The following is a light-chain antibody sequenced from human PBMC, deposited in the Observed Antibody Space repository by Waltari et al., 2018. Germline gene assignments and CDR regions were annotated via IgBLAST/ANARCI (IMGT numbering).Light chain of an antibody. CDR3: QQYYSKPLT. Sequence: EIQLTQSPSSLSASFGDRVTLTCRASQGIGNSLGWYQQKPGKAPKLLLYAASRLESGVPSRFSGSGSGTDYTLTIIGLQSEDVATYYCQQYYSKPLTFGGGTKVEIK. CDR2: AAS. J-gene: IGKJ4*01. CDR1: QGIGNS. V-gene: IGKV1-NL1*01.